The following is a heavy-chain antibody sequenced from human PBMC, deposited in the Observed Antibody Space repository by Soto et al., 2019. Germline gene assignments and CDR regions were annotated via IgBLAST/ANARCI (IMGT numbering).Heavy chain of an antibody. D-gene: IGHD2-15*01. CDR3: ARGLVVVVVAANRGDYFDY. CDR2: INHSGST. Sequence: QVQLQQWGAGLLKPSETLSLTCAVYGGSFCGYYWSWIRQPPGKGLEWIGEINHSGSTNYNPSLKSRVTISVDTSKNQFSLKLSSVTAADTAVYYCARGLVVVVVAANRGDYFDYWGQGTLVTVSS. V-gene: IGHV4-34*01. J-gene: IGHJ4*02. CDR1: GGSFCGYY.